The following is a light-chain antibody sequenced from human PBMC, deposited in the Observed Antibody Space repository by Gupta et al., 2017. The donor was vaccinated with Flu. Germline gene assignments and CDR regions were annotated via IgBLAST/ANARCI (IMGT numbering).Light chain of an antibody. CDR2: QDS. CDR3: QAWDSSTVVV. Sequence: SSELTQPPSVSVSPGQTTSITCSGDKLGDKYACWYQQKPGQSPVLVIYQDSKRPAGIPARFSGSNSGNTATLTISGTQAMDEADYYCQAWDSSTVVVFGGGTKLTVL. J-gene: IGLJ2*01. CDR1: KLGDKY. V-gene: IGLV3-1*01.